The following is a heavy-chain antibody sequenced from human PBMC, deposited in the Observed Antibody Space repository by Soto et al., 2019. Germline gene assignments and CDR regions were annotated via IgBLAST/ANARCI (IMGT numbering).Heavy chain of an antibody. J-gene: IGHJ3*02. V-gene: IGHV1-18*01. Sequence: ASVKVSCKASGYTFTSYGISWVRQAPGQGLEWMGRISPYNGNANYAQKFQGRVTITADKSTSTAYMELSSLRSEDTAVYYCARDRSPAAITGPDAFDIWGQGTMVTVSS. CDR1: GYTFTSYG. D-gene: IGHD2-2*01. CDR2: ISPYNGNA. CDR3: ARDRSPAAITGPDAFDI.